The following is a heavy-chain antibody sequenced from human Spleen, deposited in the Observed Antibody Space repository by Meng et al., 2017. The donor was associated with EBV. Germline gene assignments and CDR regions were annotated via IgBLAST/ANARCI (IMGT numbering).Heavy chain of an antibody. D-gene: IGHD3-3*01. Sequence: QIQLVKSGAEVKKPGASVKVSCKTSGYTFDNTAISWVRQAPGQGLEWMGWITPYNGDTNYAENFQGRVTLTTDTSTTTAYMELRSLRSDDTAVYYCARDQRVASAIDYWGQGTLVTASS. CDR2: ITPYNGDT. V-gene: IGHV1-18*01. CDR1: GYTFDNTA. J-gene: IGHJ4*02. CDR3: ARDQRVASAIDY.